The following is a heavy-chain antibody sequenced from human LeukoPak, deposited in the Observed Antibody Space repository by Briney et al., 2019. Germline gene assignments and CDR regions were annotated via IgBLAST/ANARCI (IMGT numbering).Heavy chain of an antibody. CDR1: DDSISTSSHY. J-gene: IGHJ6*04. Sequence: SETLSLTCTVSDDSISTSSHYWGWIRQPPGKGLEWIGSISDSGNTYYNPSLKTRVTISVDTSEIQFSLKLTPVTAADTAVYYCARDRAVGYDFWSGYYSDVWGKGTTVIVSS. V-gene: IGHV4-39*07. D-gene: IGHD3/OR15-3a*01. CDR3: ARDRAVGYDFWSGYYSDV. CDR2: ISDSGNT.